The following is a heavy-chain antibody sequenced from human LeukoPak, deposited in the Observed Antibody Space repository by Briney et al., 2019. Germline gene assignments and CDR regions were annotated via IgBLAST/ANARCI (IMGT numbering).Heavy chain of an antibody. CDR2: ISGSGAST. D-gene: IGHD3-10*01. J-gene: IGHJ6*02. CDR3: ARDNITMVRGVIITDYYYYGMDV. CDR1: GFTFSTNA. V-gene: IGHV3-23*01. Sequence: GGSLRLSCLTSGFTFSTNAMSWVRQAPGKGLEWISGISGSGASTYYADSVTGRFTISRDNSRNTLYLQMNSLRGDDTAVYYCARDNITMVRGVIITDYYYYGMDVWGQGTTVTVSS.